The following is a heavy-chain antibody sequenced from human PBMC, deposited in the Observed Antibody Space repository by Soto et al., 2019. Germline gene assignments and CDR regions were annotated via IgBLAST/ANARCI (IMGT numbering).Heavy chain of an antibody. V-gene: IGHV1-69*12. CDR1: GGTFSSYA. D-gene: IGHD1-26*01. J-gene: IGHJ5*01. CDR2: IIPIFGTA. Sequence: QVQLVQSGAEVKKPGSSVKVSCKASGGTFSSYAISWVRQAPGQGLEWMGGIIPIFGTANYAQKFQGRVTITADECTSTAYMELSSLRADDTAVYYCARVGGWPKTNWFDSWGQGTLVTVSS. CDR3: ARVGGWPKTNWFDS.